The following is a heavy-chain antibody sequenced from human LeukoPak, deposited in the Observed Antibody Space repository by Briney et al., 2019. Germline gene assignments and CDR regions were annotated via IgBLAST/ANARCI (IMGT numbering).Heavy chain of an antibody. CDR3: ARGNAEWSQYYYDSSGSQNYFDY. CDR1: GGSFSGYY. J-gene: IGHJ4*02. CDR2: INHSGST. Sequence: SETLSLTCAVYGGSFSGYYWSWIRQPPGKGLEWIGEINHSGSTNYNPSLKSRLTISVDTSKNQFSLKLSSVTAADTAVYYCARGNAEWSQYYYDSSGSQNYFDYWGQGTLVTVSS. V-gene: IGHV4-34*01. D-gene: IGHD3-22*01.